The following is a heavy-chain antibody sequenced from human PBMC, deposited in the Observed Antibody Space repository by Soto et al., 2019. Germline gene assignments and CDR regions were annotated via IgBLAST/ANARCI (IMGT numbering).Heavy chain of an antibody. CDR2: IYAGESDP. D-gene: IGHD3-10*01. Sequence: PVESLKISCEVSGYTFTRYSIVWVLQMPGKGLEWMGIIYAGESDPIYSPSFQCQVTISADKSINTAYLQWGSLKASDTSIYYCARRAFLPEGSSTNYFDYWGQGTLVTVSS. CDR3: ARRAFLPEGSSTNYFDY. CDR1: GYTFTRYS. V-gene: IGHV5-51*01. J-gene: IGHJ4*02.